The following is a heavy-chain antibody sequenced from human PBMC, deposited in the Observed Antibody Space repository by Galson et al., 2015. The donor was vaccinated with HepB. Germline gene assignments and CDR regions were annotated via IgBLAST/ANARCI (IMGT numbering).Heavy chain of an antibody. J-gene: IGHJ4*02. D-gene: IGHD1-26*01. Sequence: SETLSLTCTVSGGSIRSPNDYWGWIRQPPGKGLEWIGSSFYSRGSTYYNPSLKSRVTISVDTSRNQFSLKLSSVTAADTALYYCARRNLFMGGYFFDDWGQGTLVTVSS. CDR2: SFYSRGST. CDR3: ARRNLFMGGYFFDD. CDR1: GGSIRSPNDY. V-gene: IGHV4-39*01.